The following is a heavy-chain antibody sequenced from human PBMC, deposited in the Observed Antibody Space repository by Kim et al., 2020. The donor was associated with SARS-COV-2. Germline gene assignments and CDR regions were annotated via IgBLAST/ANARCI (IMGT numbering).Heavy chain of an antibody. CDR1: GFTFSSYG. D-gene: IGHD2-15*01. CDR2: LSYDGSNK. Sequence: GGSLRLSCAASGFTFSSYGMHWVRQAPVPLLDFVSFLSYDGSNKYYADSVKGRFTISRDNSKNTLYLQMNSLRAEDTAVYYCAKDLEMVVAAIEYWGQGTLVTVSS. CDR3: AKDLEMVVAAIEY. J-gene: IGHJ4*02. V-gene: IGHV3-30*18.